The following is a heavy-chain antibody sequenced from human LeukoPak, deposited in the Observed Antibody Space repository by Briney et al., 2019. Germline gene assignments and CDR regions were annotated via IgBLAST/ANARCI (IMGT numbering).Heavy chain of an antibody. Sequence: GGTLRLSCVGSGFTFSTNGMSWVRQAPGKGLEWVANIKQDGSEKYYVDSVKGRFTISRDNAKNSLYLQMNSLRAEDTAVYYCAELGITMIGGVWGKGTTVTISS. CDR3: AELGITMIGGV. J-gene: IGHJ6*04. D-gene: IGHD3-10*02. CDR1: GFTFSTNG. CDR2: IKQDGSEK. V-gene: IGHV3-7*01.